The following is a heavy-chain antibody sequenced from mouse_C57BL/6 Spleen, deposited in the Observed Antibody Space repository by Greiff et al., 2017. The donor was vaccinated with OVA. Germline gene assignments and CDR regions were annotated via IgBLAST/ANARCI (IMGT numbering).Heavy chain of an antibody. V-gene: IGHV1-52*01. J-gene: IGHJ1*03. CDR1: GYTFTSYW. Sequence: QVQLQQPGAELVRPGSSVKLSCKASGYTFTSYWMHWVKQRPIQGLEWIGNIDPSDSETHYNQKFKDKATLTADKSSSTAYMQLNSLTSEDSAVYFCAPYDYDGYFDVWGTGTTVTVSA. CDR3: APYDYDGYFDV. D-gene: IGHD2-4*01. CDR2: IDPSDSET.